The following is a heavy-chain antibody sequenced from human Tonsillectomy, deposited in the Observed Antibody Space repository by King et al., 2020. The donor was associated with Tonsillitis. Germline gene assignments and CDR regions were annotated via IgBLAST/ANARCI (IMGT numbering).Heavy chain of an antibody. Sequence: VQLVESGGGLVQPGGSLRLSCAASGFTFTSYAMSWVRQAPGKGLEWVSAISGSGDYTYYADSVTGRFTISRDNSRNTLNLQMNSLRAEDTALCYCGRAPLAPRSGYYLVSWGQGTLVTVSS. CDR3: GRAPLAPRSGYYLVS. V-gene: IGHV3-23*04. CDR2: ISGSGDYT. D-gene: IGHD5-12*01. CDR1: GFTFTSYA. J-gene: IGHJ4*02.